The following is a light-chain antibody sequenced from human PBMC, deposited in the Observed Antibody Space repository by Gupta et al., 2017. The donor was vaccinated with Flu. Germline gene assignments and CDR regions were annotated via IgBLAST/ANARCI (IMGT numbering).Light chain of an antibody. Sequence: DIQMTQTPSSLSAPLGDRVTITGRASQVIRNELGLSQQKPGTAPKRLIYSAASLQSGVPLRFSGSGSGTEFTLTISSLQPEDFATYYCLQYNSYPLTFGGGTKVEIK. J-gene: IGKJ4*01. CDR1: QVIRNE. CDR3: LQYNSYPLT. V-gene: IGKV1-17*01. CDR2: SAA.